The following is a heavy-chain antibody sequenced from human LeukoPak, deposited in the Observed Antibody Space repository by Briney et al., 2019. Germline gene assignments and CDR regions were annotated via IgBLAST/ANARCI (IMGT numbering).Heavy chain of an antibody. CDR2: ISSSGSTI. CDR3: ARDQSSGWGFDY. Sequence: GGSLRLSCAASGFTFSDYYMSWIRQAPGKGLEWVSYISSSGSTIYYADSVKGRFTISRDNSKNTLYLQMNSLRAEDAAMYYCARDQSSGWGFDYWGQGTLVTVSS. J-gene: IGHJ4*02. D-gene: IGHD6-25*01. V-gene: IGHV3-11*04. CDR1: GFTFSDYY.